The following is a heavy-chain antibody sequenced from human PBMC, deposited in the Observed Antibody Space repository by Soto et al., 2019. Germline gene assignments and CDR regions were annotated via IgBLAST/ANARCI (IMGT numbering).Heavy chain of an antibody. CDR1: GFTFSTFA. J-gene: IGHJ4*02. CDR3: ANSAPTNYFDF. V-gene: IGHV3-23*04. D-gene: IGHD6-25*01. CDR2: ITGGAGFT. Sequence: EVQLVESGGGLVQPGGSLRLSCAASGFTFSTFAMNWVRQAPGKGLEWVSGITGGAGFTYYADSVKGRFTISRDDSENTQFLQMRSLRAEEKAKYYCANSAPTNYFDFWGQGTLVTVSS.